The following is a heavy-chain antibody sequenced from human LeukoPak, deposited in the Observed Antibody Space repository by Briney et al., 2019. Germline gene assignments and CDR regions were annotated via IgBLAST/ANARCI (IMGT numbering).Heavy chain of an antibody. D-gene: IGHD6-13*01. J-gene: IGHJ5*02. Sequence: PSETLSLTCTVSGGSISDYYCSWIRQPPGKGLEWIGYIYYIGSTNYNPSLRSRVTISVDTSKNQFSLQLTSVTAADTAVYYCARAYSSSWYFNWFDPWGQGTLVTVSS. CDR3: ARAYSSSWYFNWFDP. CDR1: GGSISDYY. CDR2: IYYIGST. V-gene: IGHV4-59*08.